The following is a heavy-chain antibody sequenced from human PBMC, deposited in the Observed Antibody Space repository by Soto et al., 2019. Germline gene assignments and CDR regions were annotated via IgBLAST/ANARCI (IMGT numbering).Heavy chain of an antibody. Sequence: GGSLRLSCVGSGFTFSSYAMSWVRQAPGKGPEWVAGISGSSLKVSYRDSVKGRLTISRDNSKNTLFLQMNSLIADDTAIYFCGKEGTAYPGALDDAFDLWGPGTMVTVSS. CDR2: ISGSSLKV. V-gene: IGHV3-23*01. D-gene: IGHD3-16*01. J-gene: IGHJ3*01. CDR1: GFTFSSYA. CDR3: GKEGTAYPGALDDAFDL.